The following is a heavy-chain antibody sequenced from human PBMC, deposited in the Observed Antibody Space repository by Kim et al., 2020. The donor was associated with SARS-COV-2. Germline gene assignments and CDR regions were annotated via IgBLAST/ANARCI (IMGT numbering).Heavy chain of an antibody. CDR1: GFTFSSYS. D-gene: IGHD3-10*01. Sequence: GGSLRLSCAASGFTFSSYSMNWVRQAPGKGLEWVSYISSVGPTEFYADSVKGRFTISRDNAKNSLSLQMNSLRVEDTAIYYCASDEGDITMVRGDIKFDHWGRGILVTVSS. CDR3: ASDEGDITMVRGDIKFDH. J-gene: IGHJ4*02. CDR2: ISSVGPTE. V-gene: IGHV3-48*03.